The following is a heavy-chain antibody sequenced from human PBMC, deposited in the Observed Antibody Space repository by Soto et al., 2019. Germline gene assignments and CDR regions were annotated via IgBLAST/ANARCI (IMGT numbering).Heavy chain of an antibody. D-gene: IGHD2-21*02. V-gene: IGHV4-59*01. CDR3: ARDKGDMDV. Sequence: QVQLQESGPGLVKPSETLSLTCTVSGGSISSYYWSWIRQPPGKGLEWIGYIYYSGSTNYNPSLKSRVTISVDTSKNQFSLKLSSVTAADKAVYYCARDKGDMDVWGQVTTVTVSS. CDR2: IYYSGST. CDR1: GGSISSYY. J-gene: IGHJ6*02.